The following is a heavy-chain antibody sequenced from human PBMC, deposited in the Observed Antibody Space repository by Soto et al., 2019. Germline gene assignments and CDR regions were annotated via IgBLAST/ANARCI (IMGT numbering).Heavy chain of an antibody. Sequence: SETLSLTCAVSGGSISSSNWWSWVRQPPGKGLEWIGEIYHSGSTNYNPFLKSRVTISVDKSKNQFSLKLSSVTAADTAVYYCARVISIFGVVIRDYGMDVWGQGTTVT. D-gene: IGHD3-3*01. CDR3: ARVISIFGVVIRDYGMDV. CDR1: GGSISSSNW. CDR2: IYHSGST. V-gene: IGHV4-4*02. J-gene: IGHJ6*02.